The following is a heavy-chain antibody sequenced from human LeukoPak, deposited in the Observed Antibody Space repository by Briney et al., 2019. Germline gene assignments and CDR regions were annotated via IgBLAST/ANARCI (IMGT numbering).Heavy chain of an antibody. CDR1: GYTFTGHC. Sequence: GASVKVSCKASGYTFTGHCLHWVRQAPAQGLEWMGWINPNSGDTQYAQKFQGRVTLTRDTSITAVHMELSSLRSDDTAVYYCARVIWGAVAFDIWGQGTVVTVSS. V-gene: IGHV1-2*02. CDR2: INPNSGDT. D-gene: IGHD3-16*01. J-gene: IGHJ3*02. CDR3: ARVIWGAVAFDI.